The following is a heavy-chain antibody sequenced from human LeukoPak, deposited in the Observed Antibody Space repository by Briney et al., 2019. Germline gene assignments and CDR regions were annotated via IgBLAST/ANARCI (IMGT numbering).Heavy chain of an antibody. CDR2: IYYSGST. D-gene: IGHD4-23*01. CDR1: GGSISSYY. V-gene: IGHV4-59*12. Sequence: SETLSLTCTVSGGSISSYYWSWIRQPPGKGLEWIGYIYYSGSTNYNPSLKSRVTISVDTSKNQFSLQLNSVTPEDTAVYYCARTNTVVTQTFDYWGQGTLVTVSS. J-gene: IGHJ4*02. CDR3: ARTNTVVTQTFDY.